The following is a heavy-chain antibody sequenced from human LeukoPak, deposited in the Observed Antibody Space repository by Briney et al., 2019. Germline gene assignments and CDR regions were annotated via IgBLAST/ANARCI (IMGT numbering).Heavy chain of an antibody. D-gene: IGHD6-19*01. J-gene: IGHJ4*02. V-gene: IGHV3-11*03. Sequence: GGSLRLSCATSGFTFSDYYMSWIRQAPGKGLEWVSYISSSGTYINSADSVKGRFTISRDNSKNTLYLQMDSLRAEDTALYYCAKPQSGWTPGGDSWGQGTLVTVSS. CDR3: AKPQSGWTPGGDS. CDR1: GFTFSDYY. CDR2: ISSSGTYI.